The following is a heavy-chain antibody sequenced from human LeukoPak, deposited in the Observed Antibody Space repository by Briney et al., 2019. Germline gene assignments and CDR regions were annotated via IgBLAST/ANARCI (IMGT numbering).Heavy chain of an antibody. J-gene: IGHJ4*02. CDR2: MNPNSGAT. V-gene: IGHV1-8*01. CDR1: GYTFTSYD. CDR3: AREGIVGATSYFDY. D-gene: IGHD1-26*01. Sequence: GASVKVSCKASGYTFTSYDFNWLRQATGQGPEWMGWMNPNSGATGYAQKFQGRVTMTRSASINTAYMELSSLTSEDTAVYYCAREGIVGATSYFDYWGQGTLVTVSS.